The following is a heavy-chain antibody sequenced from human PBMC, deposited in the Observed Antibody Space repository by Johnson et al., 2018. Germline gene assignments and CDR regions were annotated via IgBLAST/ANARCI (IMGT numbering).Heavy chain of an antibody. V-gene: IGHV3-30-3*01. D-gene: IGHD4-23*01. CDR3: ARGRSTVGYYMDV. Sequence: VQLVESGGGVVQPGRSLRLSCAASGFTFSSYAMHWVRQAPGKGLEWVAVISYDGSNKYYADSVKGRFTISRDNSKTTLYLQMNSLRAEDTAVYYCARGRSTVGYYMDVWGKGTTVTVSS. CDR1: GFTFSSYA. J-gene: IGHJ6*03. CDR2: ISYDGSNK.